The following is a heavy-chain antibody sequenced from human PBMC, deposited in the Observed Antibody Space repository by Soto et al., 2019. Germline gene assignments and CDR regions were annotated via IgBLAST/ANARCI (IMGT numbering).Heavy chain of an antibody. CDR1: GFTFSSYD. J-gene: IGHJ6*02. V-gene: IGHV3-13*04. D-gene: IGHD6-13*01. CDR3: ARAGGHLIRSGWYGPYFYGVDG. Sequence: EVQLVESGGGLVQPGGSLRLSCAASGFTFSSYDMHWVRQATGKGLEWVSAIGTAGDTYYPGSVKGRFTISRENAKNYLYRKMISLRAGDTVVYYCARAGGHLIRSGWYGPYFYGVDGWGQGTAVTVS. CDR2: IGTAGDT.